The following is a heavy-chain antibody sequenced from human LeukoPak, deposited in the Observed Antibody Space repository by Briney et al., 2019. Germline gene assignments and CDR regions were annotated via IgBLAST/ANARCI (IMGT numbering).Heavy chain of an antibody. CDR3: ARAVSWGHNDY. V-gene: IGHV3-74*01. Sequence: GGSLRLSCAASGFTFRSYWMQWVRQAPGKGLVWVSSVNSDGSTTRYADSVKGRLTISRDNAKNTLYLQMNSLRAEDTAVYYCARAVSWGHNDYWGQGTLVTVSS. CDR1: GFTFRSYW. J-gene: IGHJ4*02. D-gene: IGHD3-16*01. CDR2: VNSDGSTT.